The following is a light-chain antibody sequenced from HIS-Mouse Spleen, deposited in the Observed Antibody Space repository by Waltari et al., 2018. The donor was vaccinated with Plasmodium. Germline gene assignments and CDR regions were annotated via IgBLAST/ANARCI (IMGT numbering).Light chain of an antibody. CDR3: YSAADNNLV. CDR2: KDS. Sequence: SYELTQPSSVSVSPGQTARITCSGDVLAKKYARWFQQKPGQAPVLVIYKDSERPSGIPERFSGSSSGTTVTLTISGAQVEDEADYYCYSAADNNLVCGGGTKLTVL. V-gene: IGLV3-27*01. J-gene: IGLJ3*02. CDR1: VLAKKY.